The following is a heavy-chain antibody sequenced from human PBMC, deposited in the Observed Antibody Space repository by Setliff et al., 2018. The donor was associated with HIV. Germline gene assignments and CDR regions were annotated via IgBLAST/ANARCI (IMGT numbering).Heavy chain of an antibody. V-gene: IGHV1-2*04. CDR2: INPKSDGT. J-gene: IGHJ4*02. Sequence: GASVKVSCKASGYSFTDYYIHWVRQAPEQGLEWMGWINPKSDGTNYAQKFQGWITMTRDTSISTAYMELSRLRSDDTAVYYCARGMDYYDTSGYYQYYFDYWGQGTLVTVSS. D-gene: IGHD3-22*01. CDR1: GYSFTDYY. CDR3: ARGMDYYDTSGYYQYYFDY.